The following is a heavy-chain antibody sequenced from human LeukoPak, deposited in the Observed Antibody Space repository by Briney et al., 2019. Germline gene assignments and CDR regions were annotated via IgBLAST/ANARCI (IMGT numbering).Heavy chain of an antibody. V-gene: IGHV3-74*01. CDR2: INSDGSST. Sequence: GGSLRLSCAASGFTFSSFWMHWVRQAPGKGLVWVSRINSDGSSTSYADSVKGRFTISRDNAKNTLYLQMNSLRAEDTAVYYCARSMVTIPIPGGYWGQGTLVTVSS. CDR3: ARSMVTIPIPGGY. J-gene: IGHJ4*02. D-gene: IGHD5-24*01. CDR1: GFTFSSFW.